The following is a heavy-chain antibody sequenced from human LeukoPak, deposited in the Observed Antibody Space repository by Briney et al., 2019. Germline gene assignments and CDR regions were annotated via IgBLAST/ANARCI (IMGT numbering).Heavy chain of an antibody. D-gene: IGHD6-13*01. CDR1: GFTFSSYA. V-gene: IGHV3-30*04. CDR2: ISYDGSNK. CDR3: ARGNAPTNVAAVGFDY. J-gene: IGHJ4*02. Sequence: GGSLRLSCAASGFTFSSYAMYWVRQAPGKGLEWVAIISYDGSNKYYADSVKGRFTISRDNSKNTLFLQMNNLRAEDTAVFYCARGNAPTNVAAVGFDYWGQGTLVTVSS.